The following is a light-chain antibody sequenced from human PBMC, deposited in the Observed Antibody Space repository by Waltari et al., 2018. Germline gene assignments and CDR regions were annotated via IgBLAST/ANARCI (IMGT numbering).Light chain of an antibody. CDR3: QSSDSSLSGYVI. CDR2: GNS. V-gene: IGLV1-40*01. J-gene: IGLJ2*01. Sequence: QSVLTQPPSVFGAPGQRVTISSSGGTIGPHFVVPWYHQLPGKTPKLPIFGNSNRPLGVPDRFSGSKSGTSASLAITGLQSEDEAVYYCQSSDSSLSGYVIFGGGTKVTVL. CDR1: TIGPHFV.